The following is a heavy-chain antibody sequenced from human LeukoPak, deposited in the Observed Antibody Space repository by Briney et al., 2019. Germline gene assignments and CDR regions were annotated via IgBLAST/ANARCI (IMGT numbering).Heavy chain of an antibody. J-gene: IGHJ5*02. CDR1: GFSLSTSGMC. V-gene: IGHV2-70*11. CDR2: IDWDDDK. Sequence: SGPALVKPTQTLTLTCTFSGFSLSTSGMCVSWIRQPPGKALEWLARIDWDDDKYYSTSLKTRLTISKDTSKNQVVLTMTNMDPVDTATYYCARIRTEQQLDGGIYNWFDPWGQGTLVTVSS. D-gene: IGHD6-13*01. CDR3: ARIRTEQQLDGGIYNWFDP.